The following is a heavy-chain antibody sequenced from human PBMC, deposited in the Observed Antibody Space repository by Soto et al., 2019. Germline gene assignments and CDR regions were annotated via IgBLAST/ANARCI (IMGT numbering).Heavy chain of an antibody. D-gene: IGHD3-22*01. CDR2: IIPIFGTA. Sequence: KVSCKASGGTFSRHGISWVRQAPGQGLEWMGGIIPIFGTANHAQKFQGRVTITADESTSTAYMELSSLRSEDTAVYYCARGWGYDNNDYYYAYWGQGTLVTVSS. CDR3: ARGWGYDNNDYYYAY. J-gene: IGHJ4*02. CDR1: GGTFSRHG. V-gene: IGHV1-69*01.